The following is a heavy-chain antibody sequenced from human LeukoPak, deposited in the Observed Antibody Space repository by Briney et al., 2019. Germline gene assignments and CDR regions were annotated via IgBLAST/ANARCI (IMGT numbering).Heavy chain of an antibody. J-gene: IGHJ6*03. CDR3: ARGGFGEDYYSYYMDV. CDR2: ISAYNGNT. Sequence: GASVKASCKVSGYTLTELSMHWVRQAPGQGLEWMGWISAYNGNTNYAQKLQGRVTMTTDTSTSTAYMELRSLRSDDTAVYYCARGGFGEDYYSYYMDVWGKGTTVTISS. V-gene: IGHV1-18*01. D-gene: IGHD3-10*01. CDR1: GYTLTELS.